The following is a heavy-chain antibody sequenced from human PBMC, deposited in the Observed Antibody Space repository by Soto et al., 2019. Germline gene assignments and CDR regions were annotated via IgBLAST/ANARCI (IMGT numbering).Heavy chain of an antibody. CDR1: GDSFRSFA. D-gene: IGHD4-17*01. Sequence: SAKVSCKACGDSFRSFAMCWARQAPGQRLEWMGWINAGNGNTKYSQKFQGRLTITKDTSKNQVVLTMTNMDPADTATYFCAHRTTTVTWWFDPWGQGTLVTVSS. J-gene: IGHJ5*02. CDR3: AHRTTTVTWWFDP. V-gene: IGHV1-3*01. CDR2: INAGNGNT.